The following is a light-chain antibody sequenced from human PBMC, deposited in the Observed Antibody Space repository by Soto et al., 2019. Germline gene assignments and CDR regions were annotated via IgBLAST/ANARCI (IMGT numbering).Light chain of an antibody. Sequence: DIQMTQSPSTLSGSVGDRVTITCRASQTISSWLAWYQQKPGKAPKLLIYKASTLKSGVPSRFSGSGSGTEFTLTISSLQPGDFATYYCQQYYSYPWTFXQGTKVDIK. J-gene: IGKJ1*01. CDR2: KAS. CDR3: QQYYSYPWT. CDR1: QTISSW. V-gene: IGKV1-5*03.